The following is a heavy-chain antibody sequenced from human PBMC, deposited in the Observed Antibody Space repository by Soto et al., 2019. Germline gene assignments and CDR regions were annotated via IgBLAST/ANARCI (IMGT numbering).Heavy chain of an antibody. CDR3: ARRGYDFWSGYCPACMDV. V-gene: IGHV4-39*01. CDR1: GGSISSSSYY. Sequence: PSETLSLTCTVSGGSISSSSYYWVWIRQPPGKGLEWIGSIYYSGSTYYNPSLKSRVTISVNTSKNQFSLTLSSVTAADTAVYYCARRGYDFWSGYCPACMDVWGQGTTVTVSS. D-gene: IGHD3-3*01. J-gene: IGHJ6*02. CDR2: IYYSGST.